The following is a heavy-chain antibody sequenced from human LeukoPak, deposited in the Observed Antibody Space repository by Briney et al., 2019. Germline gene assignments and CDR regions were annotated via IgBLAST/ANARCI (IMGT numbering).Heavy chain of an antibody. V-gene: IGHV3-23*01. Sequence: GGSLRLSCAASGFTLSSYAMSWVRQAPGKGLEWVSAISDSGNTYHADSVKGRFTISRDKSKNTLYLRMNSLRAEDTAVYYCAKDLYGDWGHWGQGTLVTVSS. D-gene: IGHD4-17*01. J-gene: IGHJ4*02. CDR3: AKDLYGDWGH. CDR1: GFTLSSYA. CDR2: ISDSGNT.